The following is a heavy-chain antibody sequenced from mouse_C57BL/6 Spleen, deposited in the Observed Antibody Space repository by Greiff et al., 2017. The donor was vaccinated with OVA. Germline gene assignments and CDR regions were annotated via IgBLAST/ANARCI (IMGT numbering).Heavy chain of an antibody. CDR1: GYTFTSYG. D-gene: IGHD3-2*02. CDR2: IYPRSGNT. Sequence: LVESGAELARPGASVKLSCKASGYTFTSYGISWVKQRTGQGLEWIGEIYPRSGNTYYNEKFKGKATLTADKSSSTAYMELRSLTSEDSAVYFCARALLDSSGYVPFAYWGQGTLVTVSA. V-gene: IGHV1-81*01. CDR3: ARALLDSSGYVPFAY. J-gene: IGHJ3*01.